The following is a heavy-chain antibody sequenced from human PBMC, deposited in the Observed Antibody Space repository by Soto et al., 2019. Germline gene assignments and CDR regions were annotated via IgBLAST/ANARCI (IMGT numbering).Heavy chain of an antibody. CDR1: GFTVTSSA. J-gene: IGHJ4*02. Sequence: SVEVSCKASGFTVTSSAMQWVRQAREQRLEWIGWIVVGSGNTNYAQKFQERVTITRDMSTSTAYMELSSLRSEDTAVYYCAAGYYDILTVVFPIDYWGQGTLVTVSS. V-gene: IGHV1-58*02. CDR3: AAGYYDILTVVFPIDY. D-gene: IGHD3-9*01. CDR2: IVVGSGNT.